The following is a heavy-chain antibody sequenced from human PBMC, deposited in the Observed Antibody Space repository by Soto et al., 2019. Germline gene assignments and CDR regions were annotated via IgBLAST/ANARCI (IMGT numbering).Heavy chain of an antibody. Sequence: PSETLSLTCTVSGGSISSSSYYWGWIRQPPGKGLEWIGNIYYSGSTYYNPSLKSRVTISVDTSKNQFSLKLSSVTAADTAVYYCARTSPTFGSGSRNWFDPWGQGTLVTVS. CDR3: ARTSPTFGSGSRNWFDP. CDR2: IYYSGST. V-gene: IGHV4-39*01. J-gene: IGHJ5*02. D-gene: IGHD3-10*01. CDR1: GGSISSSSYY.